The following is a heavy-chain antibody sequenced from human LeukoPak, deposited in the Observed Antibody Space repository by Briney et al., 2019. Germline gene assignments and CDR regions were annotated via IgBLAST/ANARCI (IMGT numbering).Heavy chain of an antibody. CDR1: GFTFSSYG. D-gene: IGHD3-3*01. CDR3: ARAEYYDFWSGYSADAFDI. CDR2: ISYDGSNK. Sequence: GGSLRLSCAASGFTFSSYGMHWVRQAPGKGLEWVAVISYDGSNKYYADSVKGRFTISRGNSKNTLYLQMNSLRAEDTAVYYCARAEYYDFWSGYSADAFDIWGQGTMVTVSS. J-gene: IGHJ3*02. V-gene: IGHV3-30*03.